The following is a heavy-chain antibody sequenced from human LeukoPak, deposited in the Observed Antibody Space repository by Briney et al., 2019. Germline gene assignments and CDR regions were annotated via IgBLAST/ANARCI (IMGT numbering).Heavy chain of an antibody. CDR3: ARGVRGRAFDI. V-gene: IGHV4-31*03. Sequence: SETLSLTCTVSGGSISSGGYYWSWIRQHPGKGLEWIGYIYYSGSTYYNPSLKSRVTISVDTSKNQFSLKLSSVTAADTAVYYCARGVRGRAFDIWGQGTMVTVSS. D-gene: IGHD3-10*01. CDR1: GGSISSGGYY. J-gene: IGHJ3*02. CDR2: IYYSGST.